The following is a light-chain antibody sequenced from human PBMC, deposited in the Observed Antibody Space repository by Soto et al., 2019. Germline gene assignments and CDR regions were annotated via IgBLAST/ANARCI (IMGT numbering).Light chain of an antibody. CDR3: RQYHRSWT. CDR1: ESISKW. J-gene: IGKJ1*01. Sequence: DIQMTQSPSTLSASVGDRVTISCRASESISKWLAWYQQKPGKAPKLLISDTSILESGVPSRFSGSGSGTEFTLTISSLQPDDFATYFCRQYHRSWTFGQGTKVDIK. CDR2: DTS. V-gene: IGKV1-5*01.